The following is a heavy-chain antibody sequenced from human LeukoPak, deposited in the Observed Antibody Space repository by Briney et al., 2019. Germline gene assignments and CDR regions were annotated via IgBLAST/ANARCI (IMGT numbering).Heavy chain of an antibody. CDR3: ATASICFDY. J-gene: IGHJ4*02. CDR1: GFTFSSYW. Sequence: GGSLRLSCAASGFTFSSYWMSWVRQAPGKGLEWVANMKQDGSEKYYVDSVKGRFTISRDNAKNSLYLQMNSLRAEDTSVYYCATASICFDYWGQGTLVRVPS. D-gene: IGHD3-10*01. CDR2: MKQDGSEK. V-gene: IGHV3-7*01.